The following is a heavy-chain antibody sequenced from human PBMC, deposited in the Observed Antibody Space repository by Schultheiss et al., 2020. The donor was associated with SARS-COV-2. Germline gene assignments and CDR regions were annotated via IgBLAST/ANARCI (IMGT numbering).Heavy chain of an antibody. V-gene: IGHV1-46*01. CDR2: INPSGGST. CDR3: VRDQETIMGGTYDAFDI. J-gene: IGHJ3*02. D-gene: IGHD6-19*01. CDR1: GYTFTSYY. Sequence: ASVKVSCKASGYTFTSYYMHWVRQAPGQGLEWMGIINPSGGSTSYAQKFQGRVTMTRDTSTSTVYMELSSLRSEDTAVYYCVRDQETIMGGTYDAFDIWGQGTMVTVSS.